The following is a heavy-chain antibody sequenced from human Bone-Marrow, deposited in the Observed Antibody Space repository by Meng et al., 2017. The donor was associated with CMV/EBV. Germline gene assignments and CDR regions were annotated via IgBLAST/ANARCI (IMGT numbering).Heavy chain of an antibody. CDR1: GGSISSGGSY. V-gene: IGHV4-31*03. J-gene: IGHJ4*02. CDR2: IYYSGST. CDR3: ARARMDYFDY. D-gene: IGHD2-2*03. Sequence: LTCTVSGGSISSGGSYWSWIRQHPGKGLEWIGYIYYSGSTYYNPSLKSRVTISVDTSKNQFSLKLSSVTAADTAVYYCARARMDYFDYWGQGTLVTVSS.